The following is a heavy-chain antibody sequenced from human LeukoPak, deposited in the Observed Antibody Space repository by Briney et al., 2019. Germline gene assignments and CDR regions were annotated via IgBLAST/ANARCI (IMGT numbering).Heavy chain of an antibody. CDR1: GYRFTSYW. V-gene: IGHV5-51*01. D-gene: IGHD3-10*01. Sequence: GESLKISCKGSGYRFTSYWIGWVRQMPGKGLEWMGIIYPGDSDTRYSPSFQGQVTISADKSISTAYLQWSSLKASDTAMYYCARSLLWFGGPSGMDVWGKGTTVTVSS. CDR2: IYPGDSDT. J-gene: IGHJ6*04. CDR3: ARSLLWFGGPSGMDV.